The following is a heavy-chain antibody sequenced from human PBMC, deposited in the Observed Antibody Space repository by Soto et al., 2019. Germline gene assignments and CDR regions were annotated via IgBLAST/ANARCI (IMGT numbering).Heavy chain of an antibody. CDR1: SGSISSSNW. Sequence: SETLSLTCAVSSGSISSSNWWSWVRQPPGKGLEWIGEIYHSGSTNYNPSLKSRVTISVDKSKNQFSLKLSSVTAADTAVYYCARSHGDYPRGYYYYYMDVWGKGTTVTVSS. CDR3: ARSHGDYPRGYYYYYMDV. V-gene: IGHV4-4*02. CDR2: IYHSGST. D-gene: IGHD4-17*01. J-gene: IGHJ6*03.